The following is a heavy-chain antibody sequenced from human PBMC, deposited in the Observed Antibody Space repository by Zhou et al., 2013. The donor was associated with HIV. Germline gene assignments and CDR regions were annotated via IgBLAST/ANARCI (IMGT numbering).Heavy chain of an antibody. CDR3: ARAAAGHFDY. D-gene: IGHD6-13*01. J-gene: IGHJ4*02. CDR1: GGTFSSYA. CDR2: IIPILGVA. V-gene: IGHV1-69*04. Sequence: QVQLVQSGAEVKKPGSSVKVSCKASGGTFSSYAIGWVRQAPGQGLEWMGRIIPILGVANYAHNFQGRFTITADKSTNTAYMELSSLTSEDTAMYYCARAAAGHFDYWGQGTLVTVSS.